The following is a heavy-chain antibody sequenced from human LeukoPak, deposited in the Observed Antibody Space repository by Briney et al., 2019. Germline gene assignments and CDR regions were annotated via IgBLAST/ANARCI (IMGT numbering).Heavy chain of an antibody. Sequence: GGSLRLSCAASGFTFSSYAMSWVRQAPGKGLEWVSAISGSGGSTYYADSVKGRFTISRDNSKSTLYLQMNSLRAEDTAVYYCAKAYCTNGVCPPGYFDYWGQGTLVTVSS. D-gene: IGHD2-8*01. CDR2: ISGSGGST. CDR3: AKAYCTNGVCPPGYFDY. V-gene: IGHV3-23*01. CDR1: GFTFSSYA. J-gene: IGHJ4*02.